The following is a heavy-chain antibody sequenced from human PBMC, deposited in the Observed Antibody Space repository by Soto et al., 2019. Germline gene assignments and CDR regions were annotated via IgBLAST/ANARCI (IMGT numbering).Heavy chain of an antibody. J-gene: IGHJ3*02. CDR2: ISYDGSNK. CDR3: AKGFSPNWLLETFNI. Sequence: QVQLVESGGGVVQPGRSLRLSCAASGFTFSSYAMHWVRQAPGKGLEWVAVISYDGSNKYYADSVKGRFTIYRDNSKNTLYLQMNSLRAEDTALYYCAKGFSPNWLLETFNIWGQGTMVTVSS. V-gene: IGHV3-30-3*01. CDR1: GFTFSSYA. D-gene: IGHD3-9*01.